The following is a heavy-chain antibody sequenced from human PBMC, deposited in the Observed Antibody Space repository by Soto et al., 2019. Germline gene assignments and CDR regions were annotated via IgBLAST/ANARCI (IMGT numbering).Heavy chain of an antibody. CDR3: ANSFSPSDGDWHSHFDH. J-gene: IGHJ4*02. V-gene: IGHV1-69*05. CDR2: IIPIFGTA. D-gene: IGHD1-7*01. CDR1: GYTFSSYA. Sequence: ASVKVSCKASGYTFSSYAISWVRQAPGQGLEWMGGIIPIFGTANYAQKFQGRFTISRDNSKNTVYLQMTSLRAEDTAVYYCANSFSPSDGDWHSHFDHWGQGTLVTVSS.